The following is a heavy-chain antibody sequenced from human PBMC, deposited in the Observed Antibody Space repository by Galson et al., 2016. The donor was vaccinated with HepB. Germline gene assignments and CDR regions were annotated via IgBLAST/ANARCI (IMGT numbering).Heavy chain of an antibody. CDR1: GDTLTSFG. Sequence: SVKVSCKASGDTLTSFGISWVRQAPGQGLEWMGGNITVFGKATYAQRFQGSVKLTAEESTNTVHMELSRLRSDDTAVYYCARDLSSRFAPWGQGTLVTFSS. J-gene: IGHJ5*02. V-gene: IGHV1-69*13. D-gene: IGHD6-19*01. CDR3: ARDLSSRFAP. CDR2: NITVFGKA.